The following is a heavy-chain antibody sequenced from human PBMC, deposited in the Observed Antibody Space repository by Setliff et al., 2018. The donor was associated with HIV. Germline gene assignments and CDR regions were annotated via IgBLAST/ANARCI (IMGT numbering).Heavy chain of an antibody. V-gene: IGHV3-48*01. Sequence: PGGSLRLSCAASGFTFSSYSMNWVRQAPGKGLEWVSYISSSSNTIYYADSVKGRLTIFRDNAKNSLYLQMNSLRAEDTAVYYCAGGTFHGFDYWGQGTLVTVSS. CDR2: ISSSSNTI. J-gene: IGHJ4*02. D-gene: IGHD3-16*01. CDR3: AGGTFHGFDY. CDR1: GFTFSSYS.